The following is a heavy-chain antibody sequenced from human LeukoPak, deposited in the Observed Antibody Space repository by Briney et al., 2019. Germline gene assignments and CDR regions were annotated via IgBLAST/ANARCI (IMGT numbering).Heavy chain of an antibody. CDR2: IYHSGST. Sequence: SETLSLTCAVSGYSISSGYYWGWIRQPPGKGLEWIGSIYHSGSTYYNPSLKSRVTISVDTSKNQFSLKLSSVTAADSAVYYYARQRSYWVYWGQGTLVTVSS. CDR1: GYSISSGYY. V-gene: IGHV4-38-2*01. J-gene: IGHJ4*02. D-gene: IGHD1-26*01. CDR3: ARQRSYWVY.